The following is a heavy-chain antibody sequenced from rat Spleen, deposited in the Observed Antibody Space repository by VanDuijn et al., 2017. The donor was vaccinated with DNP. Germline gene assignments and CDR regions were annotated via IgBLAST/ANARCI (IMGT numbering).Heavy chain of an antibody. D-gene: IGHD1-11*01. CDR1: GFTFNNYW. CDR2: ITNTGGST. CDR3: TRDRDYGGYKDA. J-gene: IGHJ4*01. Sequence: EVQLVESGGGLVQPGRSLKLSCVASGFTFNNYWMTWIRQAPGKGLEWVASITNTGGSTYYPDSVKGRFTISSDNAKSTLYLQMNSLRSEDTATYYCTRDRDYGGYKDAWGQGASVTVSS. V-gene: IGHV5-31*01.